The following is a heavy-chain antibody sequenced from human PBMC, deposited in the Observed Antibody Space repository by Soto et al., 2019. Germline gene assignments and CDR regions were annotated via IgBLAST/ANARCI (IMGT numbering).Heavy chain of an antibody. D-gene: IGHD6-13*01. CDR1: GDSISNLDYF. Sequence: PSETLSLTCSVSGDSISNLDYFWAWIRQPPGQALEYIGYIYNSATTSYNPSFESRVAISVDTSKSQFSLNVTSVTAADTAVYFCARGRYCLTRSSFPNCFDSWGQGALVTVSS. CDR2: IYNSATT. CDR3: ARGRYCLTRSSFPNCFDS. J-gene: IGHJ5*01. V-gene: IGHV4-30-4*01.